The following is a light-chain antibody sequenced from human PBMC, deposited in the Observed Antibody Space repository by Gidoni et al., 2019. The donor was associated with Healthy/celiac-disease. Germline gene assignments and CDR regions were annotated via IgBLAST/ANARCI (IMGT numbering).Light chain of an antibody. V-gene: IGKV1-5*01. CDR1: QRISSW. CDR3: QQYNSYPIT. Sequence: DIQMTQSPSTLSTSVGDRVIITSRATQRISSWLACYQQKPGKAPNLLIYDASSLESGVPSRFSGSGSGTEFILPISSLQPDDFATSYCQQYNSYPITFGQGTRLEIK. J-gene: IGKJ5*01. CDR2: DAS.